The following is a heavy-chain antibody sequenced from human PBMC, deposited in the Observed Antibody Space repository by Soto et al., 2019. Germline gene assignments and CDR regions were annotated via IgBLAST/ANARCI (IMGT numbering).Heavy chain of an antibody. CDR1: GFTFSSYA. V-gene: IGHV3-30-3*01. J-gene: IGHJ4*02. D-gene: IGHD6-6*01. Sequence: QVQLVESGGGVVQPGRSLRLSCAASGFTFSSYAMHWVRQAPGKGLEWVAVISYDGSNKYYADSVKGRFTISRDNSKNTLYLQMNSLRAEDTAVYYCARDSMRYSSSSGGFDYWGQGTLVTVSS. CDR2: ISYDGSNK. CDR3: ARDSMRYSSSSGGFDY.